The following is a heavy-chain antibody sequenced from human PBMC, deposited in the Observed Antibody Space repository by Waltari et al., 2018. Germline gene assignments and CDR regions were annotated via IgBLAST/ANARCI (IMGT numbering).Heavy chain of an antibody. CDR1: GGSISSSSYY. CDR2: IYYSGST. CDR3: ARQVVVAATRGFDY. V-gene: IGHV4-39*01. J-gene: IGHJ4*02. Sequence: QLQLQESGPGLVKPSETLSLTCTVSGGSISSSSYYWGWIRQPPGKGLEWIGRIYYSGSTYYNPSLKSRVTISVDTSKNQFSLKLSSVTAADTAVYYCARQVVVAATRGFDYWGQGTLVTVSS. D-gene: IGHD2-15*01.